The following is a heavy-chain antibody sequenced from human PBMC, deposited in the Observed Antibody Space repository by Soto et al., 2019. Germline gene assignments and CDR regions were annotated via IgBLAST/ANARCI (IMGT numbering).Heavy chain of an antibody. CDR2: ISYDGSNK. CDR3: ATAALGYYYYYLDV. CDR1: GFTFSSYA. Sequence: GGSLRLSCAASGFTFSSYAMHWVRQAPGKGLEWVAVISYDGSNKYYADSVKGRFTISRDNSKNTLYLQMNSLRAEDTAVYYCATAALGYYYYYLDVWGKGTTVTVSS. J-gene: IGHJ6*03. V-gene: IGHV3-30-3*01. D-gene: IGHD7-27*01.